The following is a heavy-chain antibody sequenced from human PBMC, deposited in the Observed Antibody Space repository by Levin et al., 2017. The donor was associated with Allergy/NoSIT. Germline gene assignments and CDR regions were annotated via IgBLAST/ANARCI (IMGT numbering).Heavy chain of an antibody. CDR1: GFTFSSYA. V-gene: IGHV3-64D*06. D-gene: IGHD6-13*01. J-gene: IGHJ4*02. Sequence: GESLKISCSASGFTFSSYAMHWVRQAPGKGLEYVSAISSNGGSTYYADSVKGRFTISRDNSKNTLYLQMSSLRAEDTAVYYCVKQSIAAAGDYWGQGTLVTVSS. CDR3: VKQSIAAAGDY. CDR2: ISSNGGST.